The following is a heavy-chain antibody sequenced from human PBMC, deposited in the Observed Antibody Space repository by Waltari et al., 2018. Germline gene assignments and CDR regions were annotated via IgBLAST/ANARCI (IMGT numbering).Heavy chain of an antibody. V-gene: IGHV3-72*01. CDR2: TRNKADSYTT. D-gene: IGHD3-16*01. CDR3: VSGGSGSFDY. Sequence: EVQLVESGGGLVQPGGSLSISCAASGFTFSDHYMDWGRQAPGKGLEWIGRTRNKADSYTTEYAASVKGRFIISRDDSKNLLFLQMNSLKTEDTAVYYCVSGGSGSFDYWGQGTLVTVSS. CDR1: GFTFSDHY. J-gene: IGHJ4*02.